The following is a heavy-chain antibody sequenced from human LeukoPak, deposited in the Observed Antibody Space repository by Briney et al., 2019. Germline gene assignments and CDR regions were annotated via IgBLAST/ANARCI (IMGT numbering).Heavy chain of an antibody. D-gene: IGHD2-2*02. CDR1: GVSISSGSYY. CDR2: IYTSGST. Sequence: SQTLSLTCTVSGVSISSGSYYWGWIRQPAGKGLEWIGRIYTSGSTNYNPSLKSRVTISVDTSKNQFSLKLSSVTAADTAVYYCARDLGTSCYKGCDWFDPWGQGTLVTVSS. CDR3: ARDLGTSCYKGCDWFDP. J-gene: IGHJ5*02. V-gene: IGHV4-61*02.